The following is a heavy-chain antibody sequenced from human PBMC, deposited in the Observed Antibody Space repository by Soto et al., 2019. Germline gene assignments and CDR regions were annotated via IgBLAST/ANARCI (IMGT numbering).Heavy chain of an antibody. CDR3: ARRGYYYDSSGYYPSAFDI. J-gene: IGHJ3*02. CDR2: IDPSDSYT. D-gene: IGHD3-22*01. Sequence: GESLKISCMGSGYSFTSYWISWVRQMPGKGLEWMGRIDPSDSYTNYSPSFQGHVTISADKSISTAYLQWSSLKASDTAMYYCARRGYYYDSSGYYPSAFDIWGQGTMVTVSS. CDR1: GYSFTSYW. V-gene: IGHV5-10-1*01.